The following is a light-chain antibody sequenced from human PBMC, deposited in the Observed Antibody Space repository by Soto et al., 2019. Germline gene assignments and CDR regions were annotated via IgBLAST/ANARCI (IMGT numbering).Light chain of an antibody. CDR1: QTISSW. CDR2: DAS. Sequence: DIQMTQSPSTLPASVGDRVTITCRASQTISSWLAWYQQKPGKAPDLLIYDASRLAGGVPSRFSGSESGTEFTLTIGSLPPDDLATYFCQQYYNYSTFVQGTKVDIK. CDR3: QQYYNYST. J-gene: IGKJ1*01. V-gene: IGKV1-5*01.